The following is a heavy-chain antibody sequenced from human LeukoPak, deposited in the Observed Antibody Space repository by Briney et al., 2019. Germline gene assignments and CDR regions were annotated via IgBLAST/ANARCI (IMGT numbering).Heavy chain of an antibody. D-gene: IGHD3-22*01. CDR1: GFTFSSYA. Sequence: GGSLRLSYAASGFTFSSYAMSWVRQAPGKGLEWVSAISGSGGSTYYADSVKGRFTISRDNSKNTLYLQMNSLRAEDTAVYYCAKGGPIVVVITTSLDYWGQGTLVTVSS. J-gene: IGHJ4*02. CDR2: ISGSGGST. V-gene: IGHV3-23*01. CDR3: AKGGPIVVVITTSLDY.